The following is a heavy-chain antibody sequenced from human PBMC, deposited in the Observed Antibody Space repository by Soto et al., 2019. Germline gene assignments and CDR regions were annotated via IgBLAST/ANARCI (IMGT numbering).Heavy chain of an antibody. Sequence: LRLSCAASGFTVSSNYMSWVRQAPGKGLEWVSVIYSGGSTYYADSVKGRFTISRDNSKNTLYLQMNSLRAEDTAVYYCARGSEVLWFGDRTSYFDYWGQGTLVTVSS. CDR2: IYSGGST. CDR3: ARGSEVLWFGDRTSYFDY. D-gene: IGHD3-10*01. CDR1: GFTVSSNY. V-gene: IGHV3-53*01. J-gene: IGHJ4*02.